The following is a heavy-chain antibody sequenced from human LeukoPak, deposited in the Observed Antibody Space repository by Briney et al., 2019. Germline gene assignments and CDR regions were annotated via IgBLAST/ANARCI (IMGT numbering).Heavy chain of an antibody. CDR2: IYYSGST. D-gene: IGHD4-17*01. V-gene: IGHV4-39*07. CDR1: GGSISSSSYY. J-gene: IGHJ4*02. CDR3: ARSFYGALDY. Sequence: SETLSLTWTVSGGSISSSSYYWGWIRQPPGKGLEWIGSIYYSGSTYYNPSLKSRVTISVDTSKSQFSLKLSSVTAADTAVYYCARSFYGALDYWAQGTLVTVSS.